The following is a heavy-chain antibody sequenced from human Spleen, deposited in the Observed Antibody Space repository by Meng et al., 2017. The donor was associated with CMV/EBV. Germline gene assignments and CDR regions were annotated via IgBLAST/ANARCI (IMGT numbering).Heavy chain of an antibody. Sequence: QVELQEWGAGLVKPSEPLSLTCTVSGGSISSYYWSWIRQPAGKGLEWIGRIYTSGSTNYNPSLKSRVTMSVDTSKNQFSLKLSSVTAADTAVYYCARDHAYYYDSSGLWYFDLWGRGTLVTVSS. V-gene: IGHV4-4*07. CDR1: GGSISSYY. CDR3: ARDHAYYYDSSGLWYFDL. D-gene: IGHD3-22*01. CDR2: IYTSGST. J-gene: IGHJ2*01.